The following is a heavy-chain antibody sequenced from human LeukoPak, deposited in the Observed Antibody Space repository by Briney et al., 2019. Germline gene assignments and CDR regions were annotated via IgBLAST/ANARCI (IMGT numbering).Heavy chain of an antibody. V-gene: IGHV4-61*02. J-gene: IGHJ4*02. Sequence: SETLSLTCTVSGGSITNGGYYWSWIRQPAGKGLARIGRIYTTGNTNYNPSLKSRVTISLDTSKNQFSLKLSSVSAEDTALYYCARERLGGSYYRPVDYWGQGTLVTVSS. CDR1: GGSITNGGYY. D-gene: IGHD1-26*01. CDR2: IYTTGNT. CDR3: ARERLGGSYYRPVDY.